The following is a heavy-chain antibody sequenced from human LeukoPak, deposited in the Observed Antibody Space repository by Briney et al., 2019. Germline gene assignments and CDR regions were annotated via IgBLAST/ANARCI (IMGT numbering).Heavy chain of an antibody. CDR1: GGSFSGYY. CDR3: ARAYYSSSVDY. V-gene: IGHV4-34*01. CDR2: INHSGST. Sequence: SETLSLTCAVYGGSFSGYYWSWIRQPPGKGLEWIGEINHSGSTNYNPSLESRVTISVDTSKNQFSLKLSSVTAADTAVYYCARAYYSSSVDYWGQGTLVTVSS. D-gene: IGHD6-6*01. J-gene: IGHJ4*02.